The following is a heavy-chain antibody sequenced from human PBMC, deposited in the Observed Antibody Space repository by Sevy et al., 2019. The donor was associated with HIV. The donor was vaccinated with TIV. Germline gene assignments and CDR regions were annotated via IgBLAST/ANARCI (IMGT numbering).Heavy chain of an antibody. J-gene: IGHJ4*02. D-gene: IGHD3-16*01. Sequence: GGSLRLSCAASGFSFSDHRMHWVRQAPGKGLEWVAVISYDGRNNKYNADSVKGRFTISRDNSKNTLYLQMNSLRAEDTAIYYCARDRGEILSSAFDYWGQGTLVTVSS. V-gene: IGHV3-30*03. CDR2: ISYDGRNNK. CDR1: GFSFSDHR. CDR3: ARDRGEILSSAFDY.